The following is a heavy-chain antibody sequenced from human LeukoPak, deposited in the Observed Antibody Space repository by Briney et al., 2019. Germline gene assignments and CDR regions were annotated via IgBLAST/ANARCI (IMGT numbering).Heavy chain of an antibody. Sequence: GGSLRLSCAPSGFIVTDAWMSWVRQAPGKGLEWVSAISGSGGSTYYADSVKGRFTISRDNSKNTLYLQMNSLRAEGTAVYYCAEFPNSGSYRGGYWGQGTLVTVSS. D-gene: IGHD1-26*01. CDR3: AEFPNSGSYRGGY. V-gene: IGHV3-23*01. CDR2: ISGSGGST. J-gene: IGHJ4*02. CDR1: GFIVTDAW.